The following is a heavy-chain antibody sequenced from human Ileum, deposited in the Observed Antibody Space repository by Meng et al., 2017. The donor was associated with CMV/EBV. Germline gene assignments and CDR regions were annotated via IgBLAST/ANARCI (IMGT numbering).Heavy chain of an antibody. CDR1: GYTFTSYD. CDR3: AISAVGGGLGF. J-gene: IGHJ4*02. Sequence: SCKASGYTFTSYDINWVRRAAGKGLEWMAWMNPNSGYTGYAQKFQGRVTITRNISISAAYMDLSDLTSDDTAVYYCAISAVGGGLGFWGQGTLVTVSS. CDR2: MNPNSGYT. V-gene: IGHV1-8*03. D-gene: IGHD3-16*01.